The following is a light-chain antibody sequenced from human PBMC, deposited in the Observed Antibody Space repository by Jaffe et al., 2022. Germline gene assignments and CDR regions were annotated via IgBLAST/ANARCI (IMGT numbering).Light chain of an antibody. CDR2: EVN. J-gene: IGLJ2*01. V-gene: IGLV2-8*01. Sequence: QSALTQPPSASGSPGQSVTISCTGTSSDVGGYKYVSWYQQHPGKAPKLMIYEVNKRPSGVPDRFSGSKSGNTASLTVSGLQAEDEADYYCSSYAGSNDLVFGGGTKLTVL. CDR3: SSYAGSNDLV. CDR1: SSDVGGYKY.